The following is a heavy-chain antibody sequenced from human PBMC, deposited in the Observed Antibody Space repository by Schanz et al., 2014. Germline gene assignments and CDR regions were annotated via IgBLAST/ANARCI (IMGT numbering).Heavy chain of an antibody. CDR2: IYHSGST. D-gene: IGHD5-18*01. V-gene: IGHV4-4*02. CDR3: ARRSVSPSGNSYGYVVAWFDP. CDR1: GGSISSSNW. Sequence: QVQLQESGPGLVKPSGTLSLTCAVSGGSISSSNWWSWVRQPPGKGLEWIGEIYHSGSTNYKPSQRSRVPIAADKSKTQFSLKRRSVTAADTAVYYCARRSVSPSGNSYGYVVAWFDPWGQGTLVTVSS. J-gene: IGHJ5*02.